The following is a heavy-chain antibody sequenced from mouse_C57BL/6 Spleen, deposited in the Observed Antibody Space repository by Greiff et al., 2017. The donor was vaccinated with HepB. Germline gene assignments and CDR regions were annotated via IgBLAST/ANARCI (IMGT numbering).Heavy chain of an antibody. V-gene: IGHV1-61*01. Sequence: QVQLQQPGAELVRPGSSVKLSCKASGYTFTSYWMDWVKQRPGQDLEWIGNIYPSDSETHYNQKFKDKATLTVDKSSSTAYMQLSSLTSEDSAVYYCAREVYWYFDVWGTGTTVTVSS. CDR2: IYPSDSET. J-gene: IGHJ1*03. CDR1: GYTFTSYW. CDR3: AREVYWYFDV.